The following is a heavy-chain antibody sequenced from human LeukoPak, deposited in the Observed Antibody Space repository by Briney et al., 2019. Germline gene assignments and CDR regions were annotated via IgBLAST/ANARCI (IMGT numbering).Heavy chain of an antibody. V-gene: IGHV3-23*01. CDR1: GFTFSSYA. CDR3: AKGKGDYGDYLYYFDY. Sequence: PGGSLRLYCAASGFTFSSYAMSWVRQAPGKGLEWVSAISGSGGSTYYADSVKGRFTISRDNSKNTLYLQMNSLRAEDTAVYYCAKGKGDYGDYLYYFDYWGQGTLVTVSS. D-gene: IGHD4-17*01. CDR2: ISGSGGST. J-gene: IGHJ4*02.